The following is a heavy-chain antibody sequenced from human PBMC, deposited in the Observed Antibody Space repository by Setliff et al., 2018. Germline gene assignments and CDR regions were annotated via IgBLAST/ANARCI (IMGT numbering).Heavy chain of an antibody. D-gene: IGHD4-17*01. CDR1: GASIMNYY. V-gene: IGHV4-4*07. Sequence: PSETLSLTCTISGASIMNYYWSWIRQPAGRGLEWIGRMSTTGTTTGTSSYNPSLQGRVAMSVDMSKNLFFLKLSSLTTMDTAVYDCVRVGREYGDSGGFDAFSVWGQGREVTVSS. J-gene: IGHJ3*01. CDR2: MSTTGTT. CDR3: VRVGREYGDSGGFDAFSV.